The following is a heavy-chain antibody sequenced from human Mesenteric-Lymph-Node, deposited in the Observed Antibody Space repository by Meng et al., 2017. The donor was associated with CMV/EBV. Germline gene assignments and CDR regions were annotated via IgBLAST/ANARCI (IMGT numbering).Heavy chain of an antibody. D-gene: IGHD4-17*01. Sequence: SETLSLTCTVSGGSVSSGSYYWSWIRQPPGKGLEWIGYIYYSGSTNYNPSLKSRVTISVDTSKNQFSLKLSSVTAADTAVYYCARLRMTTVTTEIDPWGQGTLVTVSS. CDR3: ARLRMTTVTTEIDP. V-gene: IGHV4-61*01. CDR1: GGSVSSGSYY. J-gene: IGHJ5*02. CDR2: IYYSGST.